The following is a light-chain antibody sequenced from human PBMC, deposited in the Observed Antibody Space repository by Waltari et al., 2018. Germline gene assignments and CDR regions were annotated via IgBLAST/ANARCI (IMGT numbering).Light chain of an antibody. J-gene: IGKJ4*01. V-gene: IGKV1-9*01. CDR3: QQLKSYPLT. CDR2: AAS. Sequence: DIQLTQSPSFLSASVGDRVTITCRASQDIGDYLAWFHQKPGKAPKLLIYAASTLQTGVPTRFSVSGSGTEFTLTINSLHPEDFATYYCQQLKSYPLTFGGGTKVEVK. CDR1: QDIGDY.